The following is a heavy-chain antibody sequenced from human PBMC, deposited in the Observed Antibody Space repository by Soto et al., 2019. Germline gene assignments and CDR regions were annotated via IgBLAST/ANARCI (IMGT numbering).Heavy chain of an antibody. CDR3: ARPLSGYYYDSSGYSLTYGFDY. CDR1: GFTFSDYY. CDR2: ISSSGSTI. J-gene: IGHJ4*02. Sequence: GRSLRLSCAASGFTFSDYYMIWIRQAPGKGLEWVSYISSSGSTIYYADSVKGRFTISRDNAKNSLYLQMNSLRAEDTAVYYCARPLSGYYYDSSGYSLTYGFDYWGQGTLVTVSS. V-gene: IGHV3-11*01. D-gene: IGHD3-22*01.